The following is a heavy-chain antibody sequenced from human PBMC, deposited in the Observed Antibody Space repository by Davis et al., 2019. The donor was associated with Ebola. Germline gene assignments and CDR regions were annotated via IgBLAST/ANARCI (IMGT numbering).Heavy chain of an antibody. D-gene: IGHD3-22*01. CDR2: IFSNDEK. J-gene: IGHJ2*01. CDR1: GFSLSNPRVS. CDR3: ARDHYDASGYPDWYFDV. Sequence: SGPTLVKPTETLTLTCTVSGFSLSNPRVSVSWIRQPPGKALEWLAHIFSNDEKSYSTSLETRLTVSKDTSRNQVVLTMTNMDRVDTATYYCARDHYDASGYPDWYFDVWGRGTMVTVSS. V-gene: IGHV2-26*01.